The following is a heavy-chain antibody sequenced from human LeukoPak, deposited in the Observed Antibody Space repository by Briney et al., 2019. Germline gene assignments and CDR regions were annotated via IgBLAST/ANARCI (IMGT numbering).Heavy chain of an antibody. CDR1: GFSFHDYG. J-gene: IGHJ3*01. V-gene: IGHV3-20*04. Sequence: GGSLRLSCAASGFSFHDYGMSWVRQAPGKGLEWVPSINWNGGSIGFADSVKGRFTISRDNAENSLFLQMNSLRVEDTAFYYCARGKGSSSLHAFDVWGQGTLVTVSS. CDR3: ARGKGSSSLHAFDV. CDR2: INWNGGSI. D-gene: IGHD6-6*01.